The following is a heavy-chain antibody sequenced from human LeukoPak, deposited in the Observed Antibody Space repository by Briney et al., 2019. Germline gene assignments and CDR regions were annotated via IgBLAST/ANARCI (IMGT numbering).Heavy chain of an antibody. CDR2: ISGSGGST. Sequence: GASLGLSCAASGFTFSSYAMSWVRQAPGKGLEWVSAISGSGGSTYYADSVKGRFTISRDNSKNTLYLQMNSLRAEGTAVYYCARDTTGYPDYWGQGTLVTVSS. CDR3: ARDTTGYPDY. CDR1: GFTFSSYA. D-gene: IGHD6-13*01. V-gene: IGHV3-23*01. J-gene: IGHJ4*02.